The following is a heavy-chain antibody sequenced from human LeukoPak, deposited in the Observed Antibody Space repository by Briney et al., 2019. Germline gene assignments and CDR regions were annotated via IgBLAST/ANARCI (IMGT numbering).Heavy chain of an antibody. CDR2: IYHSGST. CDR3: ANGNYYDSTGYLDY. Sequence: PSETLSLTCTVSGSSISSGYYWGWIRQPPGKGLEWIGSIYHSGSTYYNPSLKSRVTISVDTSKNQFSLKLSSVTAADTAVYYCANGNYYDSTGYLDYWGQGTLVTVSS. J-gene: IGHJ4*02. CDR1: GSSISSGYY. V-gene: IGHV4-38-2*02. D-gene: IGHD3-22*01.